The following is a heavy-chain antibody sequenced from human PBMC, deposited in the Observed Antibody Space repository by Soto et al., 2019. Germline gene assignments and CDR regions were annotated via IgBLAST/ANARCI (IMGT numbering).Heavy chain of an antibody. D-gene: IGHD3-3*01. V-gene: IGHV3-21*01. CDR3: ARERRFFDFWSGPDF. Sequence: GGSLRLSCAASGFTFTNYGMYWVRQAPGKGLEWVSSISSSSSFIYYADSVKGRFTITRDSAKNSLYLQMKSLRAEDTAIYYCARERRFFDFWSGPDFWGQGTLVTVSS. J-gene: IGHJ4*02. CDR2: ISSSSSFI. CDR1: GFTFTNYG.